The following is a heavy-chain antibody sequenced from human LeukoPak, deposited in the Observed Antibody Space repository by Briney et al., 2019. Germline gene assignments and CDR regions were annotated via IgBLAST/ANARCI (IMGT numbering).Heavy chain of an antibody. D-gene: IGHD6-19*01. CDR1: GGTFSSYA. J-gene: IGHJ4*02. CDR2: IIPIFGTA. Sequence: SVKVSCKASGGTFSSYAISWVRQAPGQGLEWMGGIIPIFGTANYAQKFQGRVTITADKSTSTAYMELSSLRSEDTAVYYCARVKTAVAGSGAFDYWGQGTLVTVSS. V-gene: IGHV1-69*06. CDR3: ARVKTAVAGSGAFDY.